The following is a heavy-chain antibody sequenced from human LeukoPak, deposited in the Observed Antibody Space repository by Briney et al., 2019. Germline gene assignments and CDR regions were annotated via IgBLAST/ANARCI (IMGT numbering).Heavy chain of an antibody. J-gene: IGHJ3*02. V-gene: IGHV3-23*01. CDR1: GFTCSTYV. D-gene: IGHD3-16*02. CDR3: ARLSSFAFDI. CDR2: ILHNGDST. Sequence: GGSLRLSCAASGFTCSTYVMSWVRQAPGKGLEWLSLILHNGDSTYYADSVKGRFTISRDNSKNALYLQMNSLRAEDTAVYYCARLSSFAFDIWGQGTMVTVSS.